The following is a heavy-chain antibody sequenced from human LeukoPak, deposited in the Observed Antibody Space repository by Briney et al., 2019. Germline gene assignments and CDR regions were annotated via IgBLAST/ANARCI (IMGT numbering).Heavy chain of an antibody. D-gene: IGHD3-16*01. Sequence: GGSLRLSCAASGFTFHDYAMHWVRQAPGKGLEWVSLISWDGGSTYYADSVKGRFTISRDNSKNSLYLQMNSLRAEDTAVYYCAGVKRLGSDGFDVWGQGTMVTVSS. CDR3: AGVKRLGSDGFDV. CDR2: ISWDGGST. V-gene: IGHV3-43D*03. J-gene: IGHJ3*01. CDR1: GFTFHDYA.